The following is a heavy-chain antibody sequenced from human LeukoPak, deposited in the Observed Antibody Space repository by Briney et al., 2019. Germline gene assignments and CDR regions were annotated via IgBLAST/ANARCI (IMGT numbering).Heavy chain of an antibody. CDR2: IQYDGSIE. CDR3: ERDSCSSPSCFDY. J-gene: IGHJ4*02. D-gene: IGHD2-2*01. Sequence: GGSLRLSSAASGFTFSNYAMHWVRQAPGQGLEWVAPIQYDGSIEYYADSVKGRFTISRDDSKNTLYLQMNTLRAEDTAVYYSERDSCSSPSCFDYWGQGTLITVSS. CDR1: GFTFSNYA. V-gene: IGHV3-33*05.